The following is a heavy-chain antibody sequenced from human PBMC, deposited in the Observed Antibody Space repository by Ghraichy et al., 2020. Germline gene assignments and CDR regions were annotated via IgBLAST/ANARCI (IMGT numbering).Heavy chain of an antibody. CDR3: ARDPRGFDY. CDR1: GFTFSNYA. CDR2: ISGSGGST. V-gene: IGHV3-23*01. D-gene: IGHD3-10*01. Sequence: GGSLRLSCAASGFTFSNYAMSWVRQAPGKGLEWVSAISGSGGSTYYADSVKGRFTISRDNSKNTLYLQMHSLRVEDTAIYYCARDPRGFDYWGQGTLVTVSS. J-gene: IGHJ4*02.